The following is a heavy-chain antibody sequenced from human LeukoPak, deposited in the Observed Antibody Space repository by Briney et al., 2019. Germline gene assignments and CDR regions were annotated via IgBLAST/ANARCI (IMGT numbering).Heavy chain of an antibody. Sequence: PGGSLRLSCAASGFAFSSYWMHWVRQAPGKGLVWVSRINRDGSNIRYADSVKGRFTVSRDNAKNTMDVQMNSLRAEDTAVYYCERDVRGVGGDYYYMDVWGKGTTVTVSS. J-gene: IGHJ6*03. CDR3: ERDVRGVGGDYYYMDV. D-gene: IGHD3-10*01. CDR2: INRDGSNI. V-gene: IGHV3-74*01. CDR1: GFAFSSYW.